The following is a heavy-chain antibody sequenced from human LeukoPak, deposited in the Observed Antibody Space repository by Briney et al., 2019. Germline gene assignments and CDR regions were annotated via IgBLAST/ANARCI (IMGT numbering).Heavy chain of an antibody. J-gene: IGHJ3*02. D-gene: IGHD1-26*01. CDR2: IYPGDSDT. Sequence: GESLKISCKGSGYSFTSYWIGWVRQMPGKGLEWMGIIYPGDSDTRYSPSFQGQVTISADKSISTAYLQWSSLKASDTAMYYCARRSVRVGAADAFDIWGQGTMVTVSS. CDR3: ARRSVRVGAADAFDI. CDR1: GYSFTSYW. V-gene: IGHV5-51*01.